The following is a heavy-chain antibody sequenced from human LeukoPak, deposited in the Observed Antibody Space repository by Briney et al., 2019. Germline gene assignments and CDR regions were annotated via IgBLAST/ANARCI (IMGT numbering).Heavy chain of an antibody. CDR2: IYYSGST. Sequence: SETLSLTCTVSGGSISSYYWSWIRQPPGKGLEWIGYIYYSGSTNYNPSLKSRVTISVDTSKNQFSLKLSSVTAADTAVYYCARGNGWVCSSTSCYNWFDPWRQGTLVTVSS. V-gene: IGHV4-59*01. CDR3: ARGNGWVCSSTSCYNWFDP. J-gene: IGHJ5*02. D-gene: IGHD2-2*01. CDR1: GGSISSYY.